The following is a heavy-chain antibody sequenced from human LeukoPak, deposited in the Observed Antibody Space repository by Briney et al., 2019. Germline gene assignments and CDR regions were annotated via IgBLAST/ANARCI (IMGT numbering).Heavy chain of an antibody. CDR2: ISHDGDNT. CDR3: AKEKQLEPFDY. V-gene: IGHV3-30*19. Sequence: PGGSLRLSCAASGFTFSSYGMHWVRQAPGRGLEWVAVISHDGDNTNSGESVRGRFTLSRDNLKNTLYLQMNSLRGEDTALYYCAKEKQLEPFDYWGQGTLVTVS. CDR1: GFTFSSYG. J-gene: IGHJ4*02. D-gene: IGHD1-1*01.